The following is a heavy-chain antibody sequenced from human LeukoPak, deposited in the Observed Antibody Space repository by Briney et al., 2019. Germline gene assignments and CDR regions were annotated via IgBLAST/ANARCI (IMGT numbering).Heavy chain of an antibody. CDR2: IYPGDSDT. D-gene: IGHD5-18*01. CDR3: ARQDGYGLYYFDY. J-gene: IGHJ4*02. CDR1: GFSFTSYW. Sequence: GESLKISCKGSGFSFTSYWIAWVRQMPGKGLEWMGIIYPGDSDTRYSPSFQGQVTISADKSIATAYLQWSSLKAPDTAMYYCARQDGYGLYYFDYWGQGTLVTVSS. V-gene: IGHV5-51*01.